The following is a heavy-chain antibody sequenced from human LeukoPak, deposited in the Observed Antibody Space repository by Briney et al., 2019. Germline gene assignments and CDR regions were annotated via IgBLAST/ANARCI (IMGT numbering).Heavy chain of an antibody. CDR3: ARRGLVGHFDY. Sequence: SETLSLTCTVSGGSVTSNGYYWGWFRQPPGMGVESIGIIYYSGTTYYNPSLKSRVTVSLETSKNQFSLKLISVTATDTAMYYCARRGLVGHFDYWGQGTLVTVSS. CDR1: GGSVTSNGYY. CDR2: IYYSGTT. J-gene: IGHJ4*02. V-gene: IGHV4-39*01. D-gene: IGHD5-12*01.